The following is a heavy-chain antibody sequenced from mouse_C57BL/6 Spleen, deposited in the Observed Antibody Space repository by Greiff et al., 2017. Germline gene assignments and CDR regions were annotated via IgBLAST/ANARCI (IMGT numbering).Heavy chain of an antibody. CDR3: ARRRKEDYDYDVLYAMDY. Sequence: QVHVKQPGAELVMPGASVKLSCKASGYTFTSYWMHWVKQRPGQGLEWIGEIDPSDSYTNYNQKFKGKSTLTVDKSSSTAYMQLSSLTSEDSAVYYCARRRKEDYDYDVLYAMDYWGQGTSVTVSS. V-gene: IGHV1-69*01. J-gene: IGHJ4*01. D-gene: IGHD2-4*01. CDR2: IDPSDSYT. CDR1: GYTFTSYW.